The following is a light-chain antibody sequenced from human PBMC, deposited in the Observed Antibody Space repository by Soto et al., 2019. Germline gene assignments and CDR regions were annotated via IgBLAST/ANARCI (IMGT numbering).Light chain of an antibody. Sequence: EIVLTQSPGTLSVSPGERATLFCRARQSISSTYLAWYQKKPGQAPRLLLYGAFNRATGIPDRFSGSGSGTDFTLTIGRLEPEDCAFYDCQQYGSSSFAFGPGTKVEIK. J-gene: IGKJ3*01. CDR1: QSISSTY. CDR2: GAF. CDR3: QQYGSSSFA. V-gene: IGKV3-20*01.